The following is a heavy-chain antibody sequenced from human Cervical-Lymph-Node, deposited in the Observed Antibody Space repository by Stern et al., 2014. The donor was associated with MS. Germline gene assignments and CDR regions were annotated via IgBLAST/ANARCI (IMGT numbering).Heavy chain of an antibody. CDR3: ARSYNWNYSHFDY. D-gene: IGHD1-7*01. V-gene: IGHV3-33*01. Sequence: QVHLVESGGGVVQPGRSLRLSCAASGFTFSSYGMHLVRQAPGKGLEWVAVIWYDGSNKYYADSVKGRFTISRDNSKNTLYLQMNSLRAEDTAVYYCARSYNWNYSHFDYWGQGTLVTVSS. CDR2: IWYDGSNK. J-gene: IGHJ4*02. CDR1: GFTFSSYG.